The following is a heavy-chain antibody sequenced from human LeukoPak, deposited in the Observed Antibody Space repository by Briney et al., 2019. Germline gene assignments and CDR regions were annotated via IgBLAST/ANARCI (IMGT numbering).Heavy chain of an antibody. CDR2: INPNSGGT. J-gene: IGHJ4*02. D-gene: IGHD6-6*01. CDR1: GYTFTGYY. CDR3: ARPLYSSSSVVDY. V-gene: IGHV1-2*02. Sequence: ASVKVSCKASGYTFTGYYMHWVRQAPGQGLEWMGWINPNSGGTNYAQKFQGRVTMTRDTSISTAYMELSRLRSDDTAVYYCARPLYSSSSVVDYWGQGTLVTVSS.